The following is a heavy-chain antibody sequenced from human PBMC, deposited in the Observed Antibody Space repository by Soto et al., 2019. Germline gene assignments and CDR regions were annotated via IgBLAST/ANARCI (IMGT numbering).Heavy chain of an antibody. V-gene: IGHV4-28*05. CDR1: AYSISGDNW. Sequence: QAQLRESGPGVVKPSDTLSLTCAVSAYSISGDNWWGWIRQPPGRGLEWIGYISRSGSIHYNPSLESRVTMSVDSSKNQFSVKVRSVTAVDTAVYYCPRKTGGYYPIDDWGQGTLVIVSS. CDR2: ISRSGSI. D-gene: IGHD2-8*02. J-gene: IGHJ4*02. CDR3: PRKTGGYYPIDD.